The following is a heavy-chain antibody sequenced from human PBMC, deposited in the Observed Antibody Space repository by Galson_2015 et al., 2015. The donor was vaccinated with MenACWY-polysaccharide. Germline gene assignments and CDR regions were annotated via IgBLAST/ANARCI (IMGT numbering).Heavy chain of an antibody. CDR1: GFTFSSYW. CDR3: WVYCSSTSRYTGIPS. V-gene: IGHV3-74*01. J-gene: IGHJ4*02. Sequence: SLRLSCAASGFTFSSYWMHWVRQAPGQGLEWVSLINSDRSRTSNADSVKGRFTISRDNAKNTLYLQMNSLRAEDTAVYYCWVYCSSTSRYTGIPSGGQGTLVTVSS. CDR2: INSDRSRT. D-gene: IGHD2-2*02.